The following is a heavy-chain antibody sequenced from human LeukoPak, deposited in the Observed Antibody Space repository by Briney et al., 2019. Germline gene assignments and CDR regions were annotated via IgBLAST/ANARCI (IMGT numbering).Heavy chain of an antibody. CDR2: IIPILGIA. Sequence: WASVKVSCKASGGTFSSYAISWVRQAPGQGLEWMGRIIPILGIANYAQKFQGRVTITADKSTSTAYMELSSLRSEDTAVYYCARDRASIVATDLNFDYWGQGTLVTVSS. J-gene: IGHJ4*02. CDR1: GGTFSSYA. D-gene: IGHD5-12*01. V-gene: IGHV1-69*04. CDR3: ARDRASIVATDLNFDY.